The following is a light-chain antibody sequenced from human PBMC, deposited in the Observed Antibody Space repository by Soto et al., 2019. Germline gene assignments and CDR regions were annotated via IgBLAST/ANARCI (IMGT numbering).Light chain of an antibody. CDR3: MQATHWPYT. CDR1: QNLLYSDGNTY. J-gene: IGKJ2*01. CDR2: KIS. Sequence: DAVMTQSPLSLPVTLGQPASISFKSSQNLLYSDGNTYLNWFQQRPGQSPRRLIAKISNRDSGVPDRFSGSGSGSDFTLKISRVEAEDVGIYYCMQATHWPYTFGQGTKLEIK. V-gene: IGKV2-30*01.